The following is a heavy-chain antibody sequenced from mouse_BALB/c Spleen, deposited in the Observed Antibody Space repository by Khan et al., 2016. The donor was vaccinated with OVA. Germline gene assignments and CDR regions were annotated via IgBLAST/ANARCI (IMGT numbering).Heavy chain of an antibody. Sequence: EVQLQESGPDLVKPSQSLSLTCTVTGYPITSGYSWHWIRQFPGNKLEWMGYIHYSGSTNYNPSLKSRISINRDTSKNPFFLQLNSVTTEDKATYHCARRSRITTWRLAYWCQGTMVTVS. CDR3: ARRSRITTWRLAY. J-gene: IGHJ3*01. D-gene: IGHD2-4*01. V-gene: IGHV3-1*02. CDR2: IHYSGST. CDR1: GYPITSGYS.